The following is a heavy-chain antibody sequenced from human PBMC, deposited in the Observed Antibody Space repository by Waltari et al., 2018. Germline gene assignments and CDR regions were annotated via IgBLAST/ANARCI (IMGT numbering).Heavy chain of an antibody. CDR2: IYYSGST. V-gene: IGHV4-39*01. CDR3: ARLGTVTHSPDY. Sequence: QLQLQESGPGLVKPSETLSLTCTVPGGPISSSSYSWGWLRQPPGKGLEGIGSIYYSGSTYYNPSLKSRVTISVDTSKNQFSLKLSSVTAADTAVYYCARLGTVTHSPDYWGQGTLVTVSS. J-gene: IGHJ4*02. CDR1: GGPISSSSYS. D-gene: IGHD4-17*01.